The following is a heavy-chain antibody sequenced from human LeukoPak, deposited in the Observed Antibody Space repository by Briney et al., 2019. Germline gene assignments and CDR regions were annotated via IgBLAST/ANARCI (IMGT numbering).Heavy chain of an antibody. CDR2: ISTSSTYI. CDR3: ARDASGSSIGLIDF. CDR1: AFTLRSYS. Sequence: GGSLRLSCAASAFTLRSYSMHWVRQAPGKGLEWVSYISTSSTYIYYADSVKGRFTISRDNAKNSLYLHMNSLRAEDTAVYYCARDASGSSIGLIDFWGQGTLVTVSS. V-gene: IGHV3-21*01. J-gene: IGHJ4*02. D-gene: IGHD1-26*01.